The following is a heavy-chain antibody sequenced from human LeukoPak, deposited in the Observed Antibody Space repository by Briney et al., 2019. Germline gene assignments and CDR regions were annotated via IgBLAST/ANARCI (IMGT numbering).Heavy chain of an antibody. V-gene: IGHV4-59*08. CDR3: AQSSGSYLSVDY. Sequence: SETLSLTCTVSGGSISSYYWSWIRQPPGKGLGWIGYIYYSGSTNYNPSLKSRVTISVDTSKNQFSLKLSSVTAADTAVYYCAQSSGSYLSVDYWGQGTLVTVSS. J-gene: IGHJ4*02. CDR2: IYYSGST. D-gene: IGHD3-10*01. CDR1: GGSISSYY.